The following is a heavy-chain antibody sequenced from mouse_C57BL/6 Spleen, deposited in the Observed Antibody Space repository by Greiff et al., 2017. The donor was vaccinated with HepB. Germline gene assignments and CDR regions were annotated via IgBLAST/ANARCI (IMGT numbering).Heavy chain of an antibody. CDR3: ARDGRLHYYAMDY. J-gene: IGHJ4*01. Sequence: EVKLQESGGGLVKPGGSLKLSCAASGFTFSDYGMHWVRQAPEKGLEWVAYISSGSSTIYYADTVKGRFTISRDNAKNTLFLQMTSLRSEDTAMYYCARDGRLHYYAMDYWGQGTSVTVSS. CDR1: GFTFSDYG. CDR2: ISSGSSTI. D-gene: IGHD2-4*01. V-gene: IGHV5-17*01.